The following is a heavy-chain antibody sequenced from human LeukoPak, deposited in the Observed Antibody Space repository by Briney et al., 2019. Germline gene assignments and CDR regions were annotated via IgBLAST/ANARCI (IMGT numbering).Heavy chain of an antibody. CDR1: GFTFSNYG. CDR2: ISYDGSDK. J-gene: IGHJ4*02. D-gene: IGHD4-17*01. CDR3: ARAGNYGDYVGY. Sequence: PGGSLRLSCAASGFTFSNYGMHWVRQAPGKGLEWVAVISYDGSDKYYADSVKGRFTISRDNSKNTLYLQMNSLRAEDTAVYYCARAGNYGDYVGYWGQGTLVTVSS. V-gene: IGHV3-30*03.